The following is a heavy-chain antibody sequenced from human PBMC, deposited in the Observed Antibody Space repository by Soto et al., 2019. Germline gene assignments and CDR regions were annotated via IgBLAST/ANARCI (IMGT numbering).Heavy chain of an antibody. D-gene: IGHD5-18*01. CDR2: IWFDGSNK. J-gene: IGHJ4*02. CDR3: AKNERRGYSYGVDFDY. V-gene: IGHV3-33*06. Sequence: WGSLRLSCAASGFPFRSYGMHWVRPAPGKGLEWVAVIWFDGSNKYYADSVKGRFTISRDNSKNTLYLQMNTLRAEDTAAYYCAKNERRGYSYGVDFDYWGQGTLVTVSS. CDR1: GFPFRSYG.